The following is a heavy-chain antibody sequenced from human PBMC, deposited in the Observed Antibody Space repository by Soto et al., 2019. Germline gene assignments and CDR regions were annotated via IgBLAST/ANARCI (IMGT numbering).Heavy chain of an antibody. CDR1: GGSISSYY. J-gene: IGHJ4*02. V-gene: IGHV4-59*12. CDR3: TSDYTLRSYRFDY. Sequence: SETLSLTCTVSGGSISSYYWSWIRQPPGRGLEWIGYIYQSGSTTYNPSLKSRLTISLDRSKNEVSLKLTSVTAADTAVYYCTSDYTLRSYRFDYWGRGILVTVSS. CDR2: IYQSGST. D-gene: IGHD3-10*01.